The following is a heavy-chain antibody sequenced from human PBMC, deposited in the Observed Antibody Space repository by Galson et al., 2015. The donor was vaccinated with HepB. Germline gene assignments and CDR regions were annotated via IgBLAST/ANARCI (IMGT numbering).Heavy chain of an antibody. CDR2: ISANSGNT. CDR1: GYTFTRNG. V-gene: IGHV1-18*01. Sequence: SVKVSCKASGYTFTRNGISWVRQAPGQGLECMGWISANSGNTNYAQKFQDRVTMTTETSTSTAYMELRSLTSDDTAVHYCARDVRYAFEMWGQGTMVTVSS. J-gene: IGHJ3*02. CDR3: ARDVRYAFEM. D-gene: IGHD3-10*02.